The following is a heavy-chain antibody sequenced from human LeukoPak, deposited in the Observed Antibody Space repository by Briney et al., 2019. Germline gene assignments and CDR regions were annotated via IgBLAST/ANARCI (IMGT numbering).Heavy chain of an antibody. CDR3: ARDKIAGPTTLDY. V-gene: IGHV3-7*01. J-gene: IGHJ4*02. Sequence: GGSLRLSCAASGFTFTTSAMTWVRQTSEKGLEWVANIKQDGSEIYYVDSVKGRFTISRDNAKKLLYLHMNSLRVDDTAVYYCARDKIAGPTTLDYWGQGTLVTVSS. CDR1: GFTFTTSA. CDR2: IKQDGSEI. D-gene: IGHD1-26*01.